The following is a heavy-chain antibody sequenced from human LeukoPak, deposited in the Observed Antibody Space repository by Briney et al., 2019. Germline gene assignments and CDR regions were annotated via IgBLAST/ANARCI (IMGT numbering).Heavy chain of an antibody. CDR1: GFTFNTYS. CDR2: IDSSGGYT. J-gene: IGHJ4*02. CDR3: ARVGYSSSWYAPGFDY. V-gene: IGHV3-21*06. Sequence: PGGSLRLSCAASGFTFNTYSMNWARQAPGKGLEWVSSIDSSGGYTFYADSVKGRFIISRDNAKNSLYLQINSLRAEDTAVYYCARVGYSSSWYAPGFDYWGQGTLVTVSS. D-gene: IGHD6-13*01.